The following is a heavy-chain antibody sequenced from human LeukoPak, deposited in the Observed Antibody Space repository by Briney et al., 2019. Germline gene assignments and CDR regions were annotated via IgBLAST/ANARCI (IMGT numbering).Heavy chain of an antibody. J-gene: IGHJ4*02. V-gene: IGHV3-30-3*01. Sequence: GGSLTLSCAASGFTFSRYAMHWVRQPPGKGLEWVAVVSSDGSSKYNADSVQGRFTISRDNAKNTLYLQMNSLRAEDTAVYYCARDYATDTDMVWGQGTLVTVSS. CDR1: GFTFSRYA. D-gene: IGHD5-18*01. CDR2: VSSDGSSK. CDR3: ARDYATDTDMV.